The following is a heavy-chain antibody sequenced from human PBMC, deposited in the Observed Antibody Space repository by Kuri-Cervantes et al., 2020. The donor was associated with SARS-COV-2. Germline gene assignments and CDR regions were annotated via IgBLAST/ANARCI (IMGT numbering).Heavy chain of an antibody. CDR3: ASVGDYGDYLDAFDI. D-gene: IGHD4-17*01. Sequence: ASVKVSCKASGYTFTSYGISWVRQAPGQGLEWMGWISAYNGNTNYAQKLQGRVTMTTDTSTSTAYMELSSLRSEDTAVYYCASVGDYGDYLDAFDIWGQGTMVTVSS. CDR2: ISAYNGNT. J-gene: IGHJ3*02. CDR1: GYTFTSYG. V-gene: IGHV1-18*04.